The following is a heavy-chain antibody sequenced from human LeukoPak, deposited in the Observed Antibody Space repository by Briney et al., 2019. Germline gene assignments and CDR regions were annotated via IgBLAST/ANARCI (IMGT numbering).Heavy chain of an antibody. D-gene: IGHD6-13*01. J-gene: IGHJ4*02. CDR2: ISGSGGST. V-gene: IGHV3-23*01. CDR3: AKAPYSSSWYYFDY. Sequence: PGGSLRLSCAASGFTFSSYAMSWVRLAPGKGLEWVSAISGSGGSTYYADSVKGRFTISRDNSKNTLYLQMNSLRAEDTAVYYCAKAPYSSSWYYFDYWGQGTLVTVSS. CDR1: GFTFSSYA.